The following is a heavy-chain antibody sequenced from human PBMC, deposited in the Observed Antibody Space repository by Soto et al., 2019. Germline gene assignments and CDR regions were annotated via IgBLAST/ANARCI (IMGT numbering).Heavy chain of an antibody. Sequence: ESGGGVVQSGGSLRLSCAASGFTFGNFGIHWVRQAPGKGLEWVAFIWHDGSNQYYTDSVKGRFTISRENSRNTVSLQMNSLGGEDTAVYHCAREYRWYIDLWGRGTLVTVSS. CDR1: GFTFGNFG. CDR2: IWHDGSNQ. CDR3: AREYRWYIDL. J-gene: IGHJ2*01. V-gene: IGHV3-33*01. D-gene: IGHD3-16*02.